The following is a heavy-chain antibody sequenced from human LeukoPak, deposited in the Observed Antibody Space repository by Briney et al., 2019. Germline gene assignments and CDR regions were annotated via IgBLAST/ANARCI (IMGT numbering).Heavy chain of an antibody. Sequence: GGSLRLSCAVSGFTFSSYAMNWVRQAPGKGLEWVSYITDSSSKIYYADSVKGRFTISRDNAKNSLYLQMNSLRAEDTAVYYCARDEVGAWGMGYYYGMDVWGQGTTVTVSS. CDR1: GFTFSSYA. D-gene: IGHD1-26*01. V-gene: IGHV3-48*04. J-gene: IGHJ6*02. CDR3: ARDEVGAWGMGYYYGMDV. CDR2: ITDSSSKI.